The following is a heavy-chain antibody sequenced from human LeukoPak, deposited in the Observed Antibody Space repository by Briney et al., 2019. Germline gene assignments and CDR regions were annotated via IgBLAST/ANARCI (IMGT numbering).Heavy chain of an antibody. D-gene: IGHD3-3*01. CDR2: IYFTGST. Sequence: PSETLSLTCTVSGGSINNYYWSWIRKPPGEGLEWIGYIYFTGSTNYNPSLKTRVTMSVDMSKNQFSLKLTSVTAADTAVYYCARNHDFWTIDFWGQGTLVTVSS. CDR1: GGSINNYY. V-gene: IGHV4-59*01. J-gene: IGHJ4*02. CDR3: ARNHDFWTIDF.